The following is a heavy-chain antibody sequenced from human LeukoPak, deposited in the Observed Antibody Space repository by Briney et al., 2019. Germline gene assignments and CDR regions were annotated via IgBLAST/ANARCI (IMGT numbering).Heavy chain of an antibody. CDR1: GGSFSGYY. CDR3: ARGYSSSWVLDY. Sequence: SVTLSLTCAVYGGSFSGYYWSWIRQPPGKGLEWIGEINHSGSTNYNPSLKSRVTISVDTSKNQFSLKLSSVTAADTAVYYCARGYSSSWVLDYWGQGTLVTVSS. J-gene: IGHJ4*02. CDR2: INHSGST. V-gene: IGHV4-34*01. D-gene: IGHD6-13*01.